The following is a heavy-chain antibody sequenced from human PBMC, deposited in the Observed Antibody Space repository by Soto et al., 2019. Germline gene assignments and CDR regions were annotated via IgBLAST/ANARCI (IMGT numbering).Heavy chain of an antibody. CDR3: ARGRPQLVLYYYYYGMDV. Sequence: EASVKVSCKASGYTFTGYYMHWVRQAPGQGLEWMGWINPNSGGTNYAQKFQGWVTMTRDTSISTAYMELSRLRSDDTAVYYCARGRPQLVLYYYYYGMDVWGQGTTVTVSS. CDR2: INPNSGGT. V-gene: IGHV1-2*04. D-gene: IGHD6-13*01. CDR1: GYTFTGYY. J-gene: IGHJ6*02.